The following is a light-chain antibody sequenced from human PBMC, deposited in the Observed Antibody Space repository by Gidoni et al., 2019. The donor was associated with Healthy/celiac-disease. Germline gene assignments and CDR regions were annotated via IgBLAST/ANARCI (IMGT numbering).Light chain of an antibody. CDR3: QQSYSTSWT. J-gene: IGKJ1*01. V-gene: IGKV1-39*01. Sequence: DIQMTQSPSSLSASVGDRVTITCRASQSISIELNWYQQKPGKAPKLLIYAASSLQSGVTSRFSGSGSGTDFTLTISSLQPEDFATYYCQQSYSTSWTFGQGTKVEIK. CDR2: AAS. CDR1: QSISIE.